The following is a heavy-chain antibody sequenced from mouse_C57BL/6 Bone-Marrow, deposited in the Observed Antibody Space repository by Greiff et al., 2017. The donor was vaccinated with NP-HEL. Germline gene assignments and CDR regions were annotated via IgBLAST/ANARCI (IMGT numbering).Heavy chain of an antibody. D-gene: IGHD2-5*01. Sequence: DVKLVESGGGLVQPGESLKLSCESNEYEFPSHDMSWVRKTPEQRLELVAAINSDGGSTYYPDTMERRFIISRDNTKKTLYLQMSSLRSEDTAVYYCARRAYYSNPFDYWGQGTTLTVSS. CDR2: INSDGGST. CDR1: EYEFPSHD. CDR3: ARRAYYSNPFDY. V-gene: IGHV5-2*03. J-gene: IGHJ2*01.